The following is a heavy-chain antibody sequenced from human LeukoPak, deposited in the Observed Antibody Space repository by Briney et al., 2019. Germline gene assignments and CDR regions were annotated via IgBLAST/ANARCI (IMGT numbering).Heavy chain of an antibody. J-gene: IGHJ4*02. CDR2: IWYDGSNK. CDR1: GFTFSNYG. D-gene: IGHD3-10*01. Sequence: TGGSLRLSCAASGFTFSNYGMHWVRQAPGKGLEWVAVIWYDGSNKYYADSAKGRFTISRDNSKNTVYLQMNSLRAEDTAVYYCAGNYGPYYFDYWGQGTLVTVSS. V-gene: IGHV3-33*01. CDR3: AGNYGPYYFDY.